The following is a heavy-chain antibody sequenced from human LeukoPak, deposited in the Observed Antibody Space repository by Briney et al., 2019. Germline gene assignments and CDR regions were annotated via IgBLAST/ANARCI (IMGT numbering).Heavy chain of an antibody. D-gene: IGHD6-19*01. CDR2: ISGSGTTM. CDR3: ARSVQWLPY. V-gene: IGHV3-48*03. J-gene: IGHJ4*02. CDR1: GFTFSSYE. Sequence: GGSLRLSCVASGFTFSSYEMNWLRQSPGKELEWVSHISGSGTTMYYADSVKGRFTISRDNAKNSLYLQMNSLRAEDTAIYYCARSVQWLPYWGQGTLVTVSS.